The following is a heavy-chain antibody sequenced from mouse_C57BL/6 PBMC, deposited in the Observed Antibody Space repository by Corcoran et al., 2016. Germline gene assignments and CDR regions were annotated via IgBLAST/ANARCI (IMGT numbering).Heavy chain of an antibody. V-gene: IGHV9-3*01. CDR3: ARWGKTGTWYFDG. CDR2: INTYSGVP. D-gene: IGHD4-1*01. CDR1: GYTFTTYG. J-gene: IGHJ1*03. Sequence: QIQLVQSGPELKKPGETVKISCKASGYTFTTYGMSWVKQAPGKGLKWMGWINTYSGVPTYADDFKGRFAFSLETSASTAYLQINNRKNEDTATYCCARWGKTGTWYFDGWGTGTTVTVSS.